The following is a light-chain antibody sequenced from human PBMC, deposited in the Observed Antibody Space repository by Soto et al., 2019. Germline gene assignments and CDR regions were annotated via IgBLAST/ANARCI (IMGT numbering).Light chain of an antibody. J-gene: IGKJ4*01. Sequence: DIQMTQSPSSPSASLGDRVTISWRMSQSISNFLNWYQQKPGKAPKLLIYEASTLQSGVPSRFSGSGSGTEFTLTISSLQPDDFATYYCQQYNSYSPLTFGGGTKVDIK. V-gene: IGKV1-5*03. CDR1: QSISNF. CDR3: QQYNSYSPLT. CDR2: EAS.